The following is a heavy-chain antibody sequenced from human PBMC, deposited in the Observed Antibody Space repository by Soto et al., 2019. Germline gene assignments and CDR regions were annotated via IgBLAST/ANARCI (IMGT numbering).Heavy chain of an antibody. CDR3: ARDYGGSSGWFDP. J-gene: IGHJ5*02. CDR2: MSPNSGNT. Sequence: ASVKVSCKASGYTFSSYDLNWVRQATGQGLEWIGWMSPNSGNTGYAQKFQGRVTMTTDAAMSTAYMELSSLTSEDTAVYYCARDYGGSSGWFDPWGQGTLVTVSS. D-gene: IGHD4-17*01. CDR1: GYTFSSYD. V-gene: IGHV1-8*01.